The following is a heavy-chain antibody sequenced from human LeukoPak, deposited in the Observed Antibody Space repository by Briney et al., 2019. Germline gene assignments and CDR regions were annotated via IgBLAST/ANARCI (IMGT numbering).Heavy chain of an antibody. J-gene: IGHJ4*02. CDR3: AKSGVVVRGVNRYFDY. CDR2: ISGSGGST. V-gene: IGHV3-23*01. Sequence: PGGSXXFSCXAXGFTFSSYAMSWVRRAPGKGLEWVSAISGSGGSTYYADSVKGRFTISRDNSKNTLYLQMNSLRAEDTAVYYCAKSGVVVRGVNRYFDYWGQGTLVTVSS. CDR1: GFTFSSYA. D-gene: IGHD3-10*01.